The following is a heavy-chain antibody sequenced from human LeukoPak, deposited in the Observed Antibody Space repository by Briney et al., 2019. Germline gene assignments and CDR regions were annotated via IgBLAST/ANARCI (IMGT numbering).Heavy chain of an antibody. CDR3: ARDAQWELRAFDV. J-gene: IGHJ3*01. CDR2: IIPVFDRP. D-gene: IGHD1-26*01. CDR1: GGRFKSYG. V-gene: IGHV1-69*06. Sequence: SVKVSCKTTGGRFKSYGFSWVRQAPGQGLEWMGGIIPVFDRPTYAQKFEGRVTITADKSTNTTYMEISSLTSDDTAAYYCARDAQWELRAFDVWGQGTMVIVSS.